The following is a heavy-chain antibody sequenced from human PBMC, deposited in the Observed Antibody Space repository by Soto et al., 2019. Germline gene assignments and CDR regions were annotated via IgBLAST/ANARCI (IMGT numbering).Heavy chain of an antibody. D-gene: IGHD4-4*01. CDR1: GYTFTVYY. CDR2: INPNSGGT. J-gene: IGHJ6*02. Sequence: AGSVKVSCKASGYTFTVYYMHGVLQSPGQGLEWMGCINPNSGGTNYAQKFQGRVTMTRDTSISTAYMELSRLRSDDTAVYYCARTVTRGYYGMDVWGQGTTVTVSS. CDR3: ARTVTRGYYGMDV. V-gene: IGHV1-2*02.